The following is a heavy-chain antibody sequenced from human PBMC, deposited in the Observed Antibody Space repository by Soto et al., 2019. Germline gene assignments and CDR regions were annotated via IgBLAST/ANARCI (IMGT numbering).Heavy chain of an antibody. CDR2: IVPTVDTS. CDR1: GATFSSYA. Sequence: QVQLVQSGAEVRQPASSVKVSCKTSGATFSSYAITWVRQAPGQGLEWMGGIVPTVDTSTYAQKFHGRVTITADKFTNTAYMELSSLRSDDTAVYYCVRVVAIPGYPDNWGQGTLVTVSS. D-gene: IGHD5-12*01. V-gene: IGHV1-69*14. CDR3: VRVVAIPGYPDN. J-gene: IGHJ4*02.